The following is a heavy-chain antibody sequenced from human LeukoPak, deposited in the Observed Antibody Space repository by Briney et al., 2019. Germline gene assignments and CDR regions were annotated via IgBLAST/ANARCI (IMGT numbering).Heavy chain of an antibody. CDR3: ARDRGAVPAATMYY. CDR2: IIPIFGTA. J-gene: IGHJ4*02. D-gene: IGHD2-2*01. Sequence: AVKVSCKASGGTFSSYAISWVRQAPGQGLEWMGGIIPIFGTANYAQKFQGRVAITADKSTSTAYMELSSLRSEDTAVYYCARDRGAVPAATMYYWGQGTLVTVSS. V-gene: IGHV1-69*06. CDR1: GGTFSSYA.